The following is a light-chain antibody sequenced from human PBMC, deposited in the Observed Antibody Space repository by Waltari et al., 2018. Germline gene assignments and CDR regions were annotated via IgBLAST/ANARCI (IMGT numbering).Light chain of an antibody. Sequence: QSALTQPASVSGSPGQSITVSCTGSSSDVGGYNYLSWYQQHPGKVPKLMIYDVSNRPSGVSNRFSGSKSGNTASLTISGLQAEDEADYYCSSYTSSGALIFGGGTKLTVL. CDR3: SSYTSSGALI. J-gene: IGLJ2*01. CDR2: DVS. CDR1: SSDVGGYNY. V-gene: IGLV2-14*03.